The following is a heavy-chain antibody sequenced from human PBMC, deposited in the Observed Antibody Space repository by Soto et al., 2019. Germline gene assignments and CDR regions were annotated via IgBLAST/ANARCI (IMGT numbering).Heavy chain of an antibody. CDR3: ARVPAHCSSPNCYSDY. CDR1: GGSFSGYY. J-gene: IGHJ4*02. CDR2: INHSGST. D-gene: IGHD2-2*01. V-gene: IGHV4-34*01. Sequence: PSETLSLTCAVYGGSFSGYYWSWIRQPPGRGLEWIGEINHSGSTNYNPSLKSRFTISRDNAENSLSLQMSSLRAEDTAVYYCARVPAHCSSPNCYSDYWGQGVLVTVSS.